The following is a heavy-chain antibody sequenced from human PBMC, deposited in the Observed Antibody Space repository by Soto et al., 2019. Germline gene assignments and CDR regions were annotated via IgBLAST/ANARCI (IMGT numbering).Heavy chain of an antibody. J-gene: IGHJ4*02. Sequence: NPSETLSLTCTVSGGSISSGGYYWSWIRQHPGKGLEWIGYIYYTGSTYYNPSLKSRVTISVDTSKNQFSLKLSSVTAADTAVYYCARVRYYDSSGYPFLDYWGQGTLVTVSS. D-gene: IGHD3-22*01. CDR3: ARVRYYDSSGYPFLDY. V-gene: IGHV4-31*03. CDR1: GGSISSGGYY. CDR2: IYYTGST.